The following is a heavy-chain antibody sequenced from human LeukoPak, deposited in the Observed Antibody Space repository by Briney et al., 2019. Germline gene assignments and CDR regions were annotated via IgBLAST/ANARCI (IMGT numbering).Heavy chain of an antibody. J-gene: IGHJ4*02. CDR2: IKQDGSER. Sequence: GGSLRLSCTASGFTFSSYRMSWVRQAPGKGLEWVASIKQDGSERYYVDSVKGRFTISRDNAENSLYLQMNSLRAEDTAVYYCAGDLWEMAWDSWGRGTLVTVSS. CDR1: GFTFSSYR. CDR3: AGDLWEMAWDS. V-gene: IGHV3-7*01. D-gene: IGHD5-24*01.